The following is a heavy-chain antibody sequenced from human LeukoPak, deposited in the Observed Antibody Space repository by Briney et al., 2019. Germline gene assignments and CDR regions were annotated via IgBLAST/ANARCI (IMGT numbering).Heavy chain of an antibody. Sequence: PGGSLRLSCAASGFTVSSNYMSWVRQAPGKGLEWVAVISYDGSNKYYADSVKGRFTISRDNSKNTLYLQMNSLRAEDTAVYYCARGFLGCSSTSCIDAFDIWGQGTMVTVSS. V-gene: IGHV3-30-3*01. D-gene: IGHD2-2*01. CDR2: ISYDGSNK. CDR1: GFTVSSNY. J-gene: IGHJ3*02. CDR3: ARGFLGCSSTSCIDAFDI.